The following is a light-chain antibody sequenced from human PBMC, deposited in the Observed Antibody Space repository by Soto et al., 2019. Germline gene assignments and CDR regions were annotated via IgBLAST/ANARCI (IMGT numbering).Light chain of an antibody. J-gene: IGKJ1*01. V-gene: IGKV3-15*01. CDR2: GAS. CDR1: QSVSSN. CDR3: QQYNNWPQT. Sequence: EIVMTQSPATLSVSPGERATLSCRASQSVSSNLAWYQQKPGQAPRLLIYGASTRATGIPARFSGSGSGTEFTLTISILQSEDVAVYYCQQYNNWPQTFGQGTKVEIK.